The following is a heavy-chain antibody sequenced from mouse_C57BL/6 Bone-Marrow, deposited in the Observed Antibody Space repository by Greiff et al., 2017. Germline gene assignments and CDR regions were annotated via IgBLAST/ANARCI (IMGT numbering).Heavy chain of an antibody. Sequence: VQLQQPGAELVRPGSSVKLSCKASGYTFTSYWMDWVKQRPGQGLEWIGNIYPSDSETHYNQKFKDKATFTVDKSSSTAYMQLSSLTSEDSAVYYCARKGGLPYAMDYWGQGTSVTVSS. CDR3: ARKGGLPYAMDY. J-gene: IGHJ4*01. CDR2: IYPSDSET. D-gene: IGHD3-3*01. V-gene: IGHV1-61*01. CDR1: GYTFTSYW.